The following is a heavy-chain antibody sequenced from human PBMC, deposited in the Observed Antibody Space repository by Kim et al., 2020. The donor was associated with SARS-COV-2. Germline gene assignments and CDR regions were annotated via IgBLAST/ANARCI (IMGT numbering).Heavy chain of an antibody. CDR2: ISAYNGNT. CDR3: ANIPLISIAVAGDSYYYGMDV. CDR1: GYTFTSYG. Sequence: ASVKVSCKASGYTFTSYGISWVRQAPGQGLEWMGWISAYNGNTNYAQKLQGRVTMTTDTSTSTAYMELRSLRSDDTAVYYCANIPLISIAVAGDSYYYGMDVWGQGTTVTVSS. J-gene: IGHJ6*02. V-gene: IGHV1-18*01. D-gene: IGHD6-19*01.